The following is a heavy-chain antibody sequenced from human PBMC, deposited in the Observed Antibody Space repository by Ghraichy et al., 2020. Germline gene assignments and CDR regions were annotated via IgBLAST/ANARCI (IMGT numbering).Heavy chain of an antibody. J-gene: IGHJ5*02. D-gene: IGHD6-19*01. CDR1: GLTVSNNY. CDR3: ARVQWLVPDNWFDP. CDR2: IYRGGST. V-gene: IGHV3-66*01. Sequence: GESLNISCVASGLTVSNNYMSWVRQAPGKGLEWVSIIYRGGSTYYADSVKGRFTISRDNSKNTLYLQMNSLRGEDTAVYYCARVQWLVPDNWFDPWGQGTLDTVSS.